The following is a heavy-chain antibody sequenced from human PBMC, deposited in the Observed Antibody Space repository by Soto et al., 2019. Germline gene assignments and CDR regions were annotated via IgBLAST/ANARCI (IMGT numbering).Heavy chain of an antibody. CDR2: ISSSSSTI. CDR1: GFTFSSYS. Sequence: GGSLRLSCAASGFTFSSYSMNWVRQAPGKGLEWVSYISSSSSTIYYADSVKGRFTISRDNAKNSLYLQMNSLRAEDTAVYYCVRGPCHDRWNNDYWGQGTLVPVSS. D-gene: IGHD1-1*01. CDR3: VRGPCHDRWNNDY. V-gene: IGHV3-48*04. J-gene: IGHJ4*02.